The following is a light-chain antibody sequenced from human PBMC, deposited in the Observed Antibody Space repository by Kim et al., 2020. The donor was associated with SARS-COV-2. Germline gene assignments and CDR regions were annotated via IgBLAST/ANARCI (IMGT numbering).Light chain of an antibody. CDR3: QQYNSYHRT. J-gene: IGKJ4*01. Sequence: DIQMTQLPSTLSASVGDRVTITCRASQSISSWLAWYQQKPGKAPKLLIYKASSLESGVPSRFSGSGSGTEFTLTISSLQPDDFATYYCQQYNSYHRTFGVGTKVDIK. CDR2: KAS. CDR1: QSISSW. V-gene: IGKV1-5*03.